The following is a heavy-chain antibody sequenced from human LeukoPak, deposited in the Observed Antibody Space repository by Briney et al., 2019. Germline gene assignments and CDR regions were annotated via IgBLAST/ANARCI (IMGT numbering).Heavy chain of an antibody. J-gene: IGHJ4*02. D-gene: IGHD5-24*01. V-gene: IGHV3-23*01. CDR1: GFTYSSYA. CDR3: ARHMERWRQFTHSLDY. CDR2: ISVSGGST. Sequence: GGSLRLSCAASGFTYSSYAMSWVRQAPGKGLEWVSAISVSGGSTYYADSVKGRFTISRDNSKNSLHLQMNSLRAEDTAVYYCARHMERWRQFTHSLDYWGQGTLVTVSS.